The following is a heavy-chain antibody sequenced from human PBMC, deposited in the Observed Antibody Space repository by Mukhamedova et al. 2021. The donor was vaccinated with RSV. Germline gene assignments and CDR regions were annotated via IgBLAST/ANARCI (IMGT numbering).Heavy chain of an antibody. Sequence: SSGINAEYMGRQPPGKGLEWIGYIYYSGSTNYNPSLKSRVTISVDTPKNQFSLKLSSVTAADTAVYYCARANYYYYGMDVWGQGTTVTVSS. CDR1: SSGINA. J-gene: IGHJ6*02. CDR3: ARANYYYYGMDV. V-gene: IGHV4-61*01. CDR2: IYYSGST.